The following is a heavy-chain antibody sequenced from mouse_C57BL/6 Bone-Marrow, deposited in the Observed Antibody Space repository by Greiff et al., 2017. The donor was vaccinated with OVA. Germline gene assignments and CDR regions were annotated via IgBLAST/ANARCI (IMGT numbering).Heavy chain of an antibody. CDR1: GYTFTSYW. J-gene: IGHJ3*01. V-gene: IGHV1-64*01. CDR3: ARSITTVVAEAY. Sequence: QVQLQQSGAELVKPGASVKLSCKASGYTFTSYWMHWVKQRPGQGLEWIGMIHPNSGSTNYNEKFKSKATLTVDKSSSTAYMQLSSLTSEDSAVYYCARSITTVVAEAYWGQGTLVTVSA. D-gene: IGHD1-1*01. CDR2: IHPNSGST.